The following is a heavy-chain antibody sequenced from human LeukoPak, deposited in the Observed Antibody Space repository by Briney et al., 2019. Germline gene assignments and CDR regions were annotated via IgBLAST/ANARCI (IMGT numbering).Heavy chain of an antibody. V-gene: IGHV3-9*01. CDR2: ISWNSGSI. Sequence: PGRSLRLSCAASGFTFDDYAMHWVRQAPGKGLEWVSGISWNSGSIGYADSVKGRFTISRDNAKNSLYLQMNSLRAEDTALYYCAKDISFRGNSCFDYWGQGTLVTVSS. J-gene: IGHJ4*02. D-gene: IGHD2-15*01. CDR1: GFTFDDYA. CDR3: AKDISFRGNSCFDY.